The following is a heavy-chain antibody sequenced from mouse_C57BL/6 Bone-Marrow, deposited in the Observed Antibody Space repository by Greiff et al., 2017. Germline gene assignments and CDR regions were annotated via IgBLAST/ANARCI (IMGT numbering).Heavy chain of an antibody. CDR3: ARRRFFDY. Sequence: EVKLMESGGGLVKPGGSLKLSCAASGFTFSDYGMHWVRQAPEKGLEWVAYISSGSSTIYYADTVKGRFTISRDNAKNTLLLQMTSLRSEDTAMYYCARRRFFDYWGQGTTLTVSS. J-gene: IGHJ2*01. CDR1: GFTFSDYG. V-gene: IGHV5-17*01. CDR2: ISSGSSTI.